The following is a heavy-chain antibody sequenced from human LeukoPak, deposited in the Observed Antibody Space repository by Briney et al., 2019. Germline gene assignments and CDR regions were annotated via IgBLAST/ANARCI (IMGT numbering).Heavy chain of an antibody. CDR1: GFTFSSYA. Sequence: GGSLRLSCAASGFTFSSYAMSWVRQAPGKGLEWVSAISGSGGSTYYADSVKGRFTISRDNSKDTLYLQMNSLRAEDTAVYYCAKGNSGALYYFDYWGQGTLVTVSS. V-gene: IGHV3-23*01. J-gene: IGHJ4*02. CDR2: ISGSGGST. CDR3: AKGNSGALYYFDY. D-gene: IGHD4/OR15-4a*01.